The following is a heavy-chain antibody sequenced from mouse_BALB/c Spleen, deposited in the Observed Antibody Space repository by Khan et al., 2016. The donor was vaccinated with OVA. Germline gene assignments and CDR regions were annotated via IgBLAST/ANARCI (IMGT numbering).Heavy chain of an antibody. CDR3: ARGVRLTY. CDR2: LNYSGST. J-gene: IGHJ3*01. D-gene: IGHD2-14*01. V-gene: IGHV3-2*02. CDR1: AYSTPSDSA. Sequence: EVQLVESGPGLVKPSQSLSLTCTVTAYSTPSDSAGNGIRQFPGNKLDWMGYLNYSGSTSYNPSLKSRISITRDTSKNQFFLQLNSVTTEDTATYFCARGVRLTYWGQGTLVTVSA.